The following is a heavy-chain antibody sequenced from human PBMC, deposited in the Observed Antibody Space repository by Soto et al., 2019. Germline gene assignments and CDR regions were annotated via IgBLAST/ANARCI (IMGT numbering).Heavy chain of an antibody. CDR3: ARHRSHFEGYSYGPLLRNSDWYYYYGMDV. J-gene: IGHJ6*02. CDR2: IYYSGST. Sequence: SETLSLTCTVSGGSISSSSYYWGWIRQPPGKGLEWIGSIYYSGSTYYNPSLKSRVTISVDTSKNQFSLKLSSVTAADTAVYYCARHRSHFEGYSYGPLLRNSDWYYYYGMDVWGQGTTVTVSS. D-gene: IGHD5-18*01. V-gene: IGHV4-39*01. CDR1: GGSISSSSYY.